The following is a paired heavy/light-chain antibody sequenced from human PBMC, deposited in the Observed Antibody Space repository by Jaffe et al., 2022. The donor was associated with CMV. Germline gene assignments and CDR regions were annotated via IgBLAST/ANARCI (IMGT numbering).Light chain of an antibody. CDR1: QSISSY. V-gene: IGKV1-39*01. CDR2: AAS. Sequence: DIQMTQSPSSLSASVGDRVTITCRASQSISSYLNWYQQKPGKAPKLLIYAASSLQSGVPSRFSGSGSGTDFTLTISSLQPEDFATYYCQQSYSTPGFGQGTKVEIK. J-gene: IGKJ1*01. CDR3: QQSYSTPG.
Heavy chain of an antibody. CDR1: GFTFSSYS. J-gene: IGHJ4*02. CDR2: ISSSSSTI. Sequence: EVQLVESGGGLVQPGGSLRLSCAASGFTFSSYSMNWVRQAPGKGLEWVSYISSSSSTIYYADSVKGRFTISRDNAKNSLYLQMNSLRDEDTAVYYCARERESEDIVVVVAATPLFDYWGQGTLVTVSS. CDR3: ARERESEDIVVVVAATPLFDY. V-gene: IGHV3-48*02. D-gene: IGHD2-15*01.